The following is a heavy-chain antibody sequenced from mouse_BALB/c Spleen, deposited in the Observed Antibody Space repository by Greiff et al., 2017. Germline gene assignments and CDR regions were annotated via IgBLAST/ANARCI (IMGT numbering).Heavy chain of an antibody. CDR3: ARDGYYYGSSYGRYFDG. V-gene: IGHV1-9*01. Sequence: VQLQQSGAELMKPGASVKISCKATGYPFSSYWIEWVKQRPGHGLEWIGEILPGSGSTNYNEKFKGKATFTADTSSNTAYMQLSSLTSEDSAVYYCARDGYYYGSSYGRYFDGWGAGTTVTVSS. CDR2: ILPGSGST. CDR1: GYPFSSYW. J-gene: IGHJ1*01. D-gene: IGHD1-1*01.